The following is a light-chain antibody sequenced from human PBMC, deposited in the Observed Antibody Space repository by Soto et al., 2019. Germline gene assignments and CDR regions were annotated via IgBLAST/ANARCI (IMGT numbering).Light chain of an antibody. Sequence: QSALTQPASVSGSPGQSITISCTGSSSDVGGYNYVSWYQQHPGKAPKLMIYDVSNRPSGVSNRFSGSKSGNTASLTLSGLHAEDEADYYCSSYTSSSTLLDVFGTGTKLTVL. J-gene: IGLJ1*01. V-gene: IGLV2-14*01. CDR1: SSDVGGYNY. CDR2: DVS. CDR3: SSYTSSSTLLDV.